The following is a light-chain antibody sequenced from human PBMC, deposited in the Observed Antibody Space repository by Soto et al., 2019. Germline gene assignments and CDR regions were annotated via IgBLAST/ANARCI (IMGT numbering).Light chain of an antibody. V-gene: IGLV2-14*01. Sequence: QSVLTQPASVSGSPGQSITMSCTGTISDVGGYNYVSWYQQHPGKAPKLMIYEVSNRPSGVSNRFSGSKSGNTASLTISGLQAEDEADYYCSSYTSRGTYVFGTGTKLTVL. CDR3: SSYTSRGTYV. J-gene: IGLJ1*01. CDR2: EVS. CDR1: ISDVGGYNY.